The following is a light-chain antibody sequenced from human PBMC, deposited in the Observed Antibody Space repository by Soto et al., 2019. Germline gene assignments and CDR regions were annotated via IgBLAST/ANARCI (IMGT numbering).Light chain of an antibody. CDR2: KAS. J-gene: IGKJ1*01. Sequence: DIQMTQSPSTLSASVGDRVTITCRASQSIDSWLAWYQHKPGKAPKLLIFKASTLETGVPSRFSGSGSETEFTVTISSLQPDDSATYYCQPYNSYSRTFGQGTKVDIK. CDR1: QSIDSW. V-gene: IGKV1-5*03. CDR3: QPYNSYSRT.